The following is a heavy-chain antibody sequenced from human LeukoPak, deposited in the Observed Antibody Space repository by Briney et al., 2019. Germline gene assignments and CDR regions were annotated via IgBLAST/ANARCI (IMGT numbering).Heavy chain of an antibody. CDR1: GFTFSGCD. CDR3: ATYKSGHY. D-gene: IGHD3-3*01. J-gene: IGHJ4*02. CDR2: ITTKANTYAT. Sequence: GGSLRLSCAASGFTFSGCDMHWVRQASGKGLEWVGRITTKANTYATAYAASLKGRFTISRDDSTNTAYLQTNNLRIEDTAVYYCATYKSGHYWGQGVLVTVSS. V-gene: IGHV3-73*01.